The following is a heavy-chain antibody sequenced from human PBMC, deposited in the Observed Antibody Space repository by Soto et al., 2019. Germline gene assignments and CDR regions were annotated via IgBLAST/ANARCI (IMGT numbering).Heavy chain of an antibody. CDR3: ARVPVTIFGVVLTGMDV. CDR2: TYYRSKWYN. CDR1: GDSVSSNSAA. J-gene: IGHJ6*02. V-gene: IGHV6-1*01. Sequence: SETLSLTCAISGDSVSSNSAAWNWIRQSPSRGLEWLGRTYYRSKWYNDYAVSVKSRITINPDTSKNQFSLQLNSVTPEDTAVYYCARVPVTIFGVVLTGMDVWGQGTTVTVSS. D-gene: IGHD3-3*01.